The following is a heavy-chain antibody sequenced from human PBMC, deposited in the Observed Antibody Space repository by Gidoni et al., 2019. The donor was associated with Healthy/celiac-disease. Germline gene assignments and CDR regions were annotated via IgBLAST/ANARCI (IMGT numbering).Heavy chain of an antibody. V-gene: IGHV1-69*01. CDR1: GGTFSSYA. J-gene: IGHJ6*02. Sequence: QLVQSGDEVTKPGSSVHVSCKSSGGTFSSYASRWVRQAPGQGLEWMGGIISIFGTANDEQKFQGRVTITADESTSTADMELSSRRSEDTAGYYCQTGTTAYYDGMDVWGQGTTVTVSS. CDR3: QTGTTAYYDGMDV. CDR2: IISIFGTA. D-gene: IGHD1-7*01.